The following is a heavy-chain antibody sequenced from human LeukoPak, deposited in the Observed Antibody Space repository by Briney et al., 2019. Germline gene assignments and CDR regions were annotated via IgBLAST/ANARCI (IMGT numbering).Heavy chain of an antibody. Sequence: SETLSLTCTVSGGSISSSSYYWGWIRQPPGKGLEWIGSIYYSGSTYYNPSLKSRVTISVDTSKNQFSLKLSSVTAADTAVYYCARDLVPAAGGRWFDPWGQGTLVTVSS. J-gene: IGHJ5*02. CDR2: IYYSGST. CDR1: GGSISSSSYY. D-gene: IGHD2-2*01. V-gene: IGHV4-39*07. CDR3: ARDLVPAAGGRWFDP.